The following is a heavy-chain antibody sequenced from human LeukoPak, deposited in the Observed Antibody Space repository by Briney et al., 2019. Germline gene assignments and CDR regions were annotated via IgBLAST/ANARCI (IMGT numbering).Heavy chain of an antibody. CDR2: IYYSGST. CDR1: GGSISSGDYY. V-gene: IGHV4-30-4*01. CDR3: ARGDGYYYDSSGYY. Sequence: PSETLSLTCTVSGGSISSGDYYWSWIRQPPGKGLEWIGYIYYSGSTYYNPSLKSRVTISVDTSKNQFSLKLSSVTAADTAVYYCARGDGYYYDSSGYYWGQGTLVTVSS. D-gene: IGHD3-22*01. J-gene: IGHJ4*02.